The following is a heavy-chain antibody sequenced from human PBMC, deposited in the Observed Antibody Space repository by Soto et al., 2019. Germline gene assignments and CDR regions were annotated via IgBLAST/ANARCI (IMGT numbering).Heavy chain of an antibody. D-gene: IGHD3-10*01. CDR1: VGSSSSYY. CDR3: ARVFGSGSYSYYYYGMDV. J-gene: IGHJ6*02. Sequence: SETLSLTCTVSVGSSSSYYWSWIRQPPGKGLEWIGYIYYSGSTNYNPSLKSRVTISVDTSKNQFSLKLSSVTAADTAVYYCARVFGSGSYSYYYYGMDVWGQGTTVTVSS. V-gene: IGHV4-59*01. CDR2: IYYSGST.